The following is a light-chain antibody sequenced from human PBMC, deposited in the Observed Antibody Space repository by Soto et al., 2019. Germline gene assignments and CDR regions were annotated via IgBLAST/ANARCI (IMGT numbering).Light chain of an antibody. V-gene: IGLV2-23*02. CDR3: CSYAGSSTYVV. J-gene: IGLJ2*01. CDR1: SSDGGSYNL. Sequence: QSALTQPASVSGSPGQSITLSCTGTSSDGGSYNLVSWYQQHPGKAPKLMIYEVSKRPSGVSNRFSGSKSGNTASLTISGLQAEDEADYYCCSYAGSSTYVVFGGGTQLTVL. CDR2: EVS.